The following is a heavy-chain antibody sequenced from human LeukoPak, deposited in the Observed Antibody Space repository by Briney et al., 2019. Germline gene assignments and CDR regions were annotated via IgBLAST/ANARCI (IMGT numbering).Heavy chain of an antibody. Sequence: PGGSLRLSCSASGFPFSSYAMHWVRQAPGKGLEYVSAISDSGGITYYADSVKGGLTISRDNSKNTLYLQMSSLRAEDTAVYFCVRGYSFGPYGMDVWGQGTTVTVSS. CDR1: GFPFSSYA. V-gene: IGHV3-64D*09. J-gene: IGHJ6*02. CDR2: ISDSGGIT. CDR3: VRGYSFGPYGMDV. D-gene: IGHD2-15*01.